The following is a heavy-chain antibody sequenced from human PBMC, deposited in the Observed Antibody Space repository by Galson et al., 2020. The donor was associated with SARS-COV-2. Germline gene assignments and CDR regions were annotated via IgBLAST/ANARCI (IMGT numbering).Heavy chain of an antibody. CDR3: ARLYPIVGATSTGYGMDV. V-gene: IGHV4-61*01. CDR1: GGSVSSGSYY. J-gene: IGHJ6*02. CDR2: IYYSRST. Sequence: SEPLTLTCTVSGGSVSSGSYYWTSIRQPPGKGLEWIGYIYYSRSTNYHPSLNSRVTISVHTSKNQFSLKLSSLTAADTAVDDCARLYPIVGATSTGYGMDVWGQGTTVTV. D-gene: IGHD1-26*01.